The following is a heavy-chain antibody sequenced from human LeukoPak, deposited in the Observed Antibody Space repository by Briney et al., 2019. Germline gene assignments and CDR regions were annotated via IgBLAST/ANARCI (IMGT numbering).Heavy chain of an antibody. D-gene: IGHD3-22*01. CDR1: GGSMSTYY. CDR2: ISYSGST. J-gene: IGHJ3*02. CDR3: ARIPSSGFYYGAFDI. V-gene: IGHV4-59*01. Sequence: PSETQSLTCTVSGGSMSTYYWSWIRQPPGKGLECIGYISYSGSTNYNPSLKSRVTISVDTSKSQFSLRLSSVTAADTAVYYCARIPSSGFYYGAFDIWGRGTMVTVSS.